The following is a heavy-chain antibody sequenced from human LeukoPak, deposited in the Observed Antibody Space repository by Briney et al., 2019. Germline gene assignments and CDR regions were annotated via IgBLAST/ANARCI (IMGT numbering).Heavy chain of an antibody. V-gene: IGHV1-69*06. CDR3: ARDISSGWFAAAFDI. CDR1: GGTFSSYA. Sequence: SVKVSCKASGGTFSSYAISWVRQAPGQGLEWMGGIIPIFGTANYAQKFQGRVTITADKSTSTAYMELSSLRSEDTAVYYCARDISSGWFAAAFDIWGQGTMVTVSS. D-gene: IGHD6-19*01. CDR2: IIPIFGTA. J-gene: IGHJ3*02.